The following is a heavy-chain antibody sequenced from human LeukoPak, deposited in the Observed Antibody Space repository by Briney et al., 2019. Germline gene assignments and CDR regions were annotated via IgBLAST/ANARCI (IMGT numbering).Heavy chain of an antibody. V-gene: IGHV4-39*07. Sequence: PSETLSLTCTVSGASISSSSYYWGWIRQPPGKGLEWIGSIYYTGSTDCNPSLQSRVTISVDTSKTHFSLKLSSVTAADTAVYYCARDLEAGYSSSSSNWGQGTLVTVSS. CDR3: ARDLEAGYSSSSSN. D-gene: IGHD6-6*01. CDR1: GASISSSSYY. CDR2: IYYTGST. J-gene: IGHJ4*02.